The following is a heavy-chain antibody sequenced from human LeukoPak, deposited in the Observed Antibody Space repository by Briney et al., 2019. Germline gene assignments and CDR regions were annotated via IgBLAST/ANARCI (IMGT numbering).Heavy chain of an antibody. V-gene: IGHV3-30*18. CDR1: GFTFSRYG. J-gene: IGHJ4*02. Sequence: GGSLRLSCAASGFTFSRYGMHWVRRAPGKGLKWVAAISYDGSNQYYADSVKGRFTISRDNSKNTLYLQMNSLRAEDTAVYYCAKDNYYDTSAFVDYWGQGTLVTVSS. D-gene: IGHD3-22*01. CDR3: AKDNYYDTSAFVDY. CDR2: ISYDGSNQ.